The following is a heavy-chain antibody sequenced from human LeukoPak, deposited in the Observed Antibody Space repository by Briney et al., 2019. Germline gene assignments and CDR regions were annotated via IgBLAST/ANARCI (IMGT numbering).Heavy chain of an antibody. CDR3: ATTRAAAGTFNFDY. J-gene: IGHJ4*02. Sequence: GESLKISCKGSGFGFTTYWIGWVRQMPGKGLEWMGIIYPGDSDTRYSPSFQGQVTISADKSISTAYLQWSSLKASDTAMYYCATTRAAAGTFNFDYWGQGTLVTVSS. D-gene: IGHD6-13*01. CDR2: IYPGDSDT. CDR1: GFGFTTYW. V-gene: IGHV5-51*01.